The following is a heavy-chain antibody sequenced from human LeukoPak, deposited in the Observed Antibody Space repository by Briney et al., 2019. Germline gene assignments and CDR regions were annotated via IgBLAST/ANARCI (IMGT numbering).Heavy chain of an antibody. D-gene: IGHD4-17*01. J-gene: IGHJ3*02. Sequence: SQTLSLTCVVSGDSFSSHYWTWIRQSPGKGLGRIGYISYIRSTNYNPSLKSRVTISIDTSKNQFSLKLRSVTAADTAVYYCARDLVTVTKGFDIWGQGTMVSVSA. CDR1: GDSFSSHY. CDR2: ISYIRST. CDR3: ARDLVTVTKGFDI. V-gene: IGHV4-59*11.